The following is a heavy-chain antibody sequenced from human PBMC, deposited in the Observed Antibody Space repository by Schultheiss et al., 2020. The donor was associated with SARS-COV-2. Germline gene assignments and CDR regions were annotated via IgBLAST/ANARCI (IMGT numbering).Heavy chain of an antibody. CDR2: ISYDGSNK. Sequence: AGSLRLSCAASGFTFSSYAMHWVRQAPGKGLEWVAVISYDGSNKYYADSVKGRFTISRDNSKNTLYLQMNSLRAEDTAVYYCARGGGPHYYGMDVWGQGTTVTVSS. CDR1: GFTFSSYA. D-gene: IGHD3-16*01. J-gene: IGHJ6*02. CDR3: ARGGGPHYYGMDV. V-gene: IGHV3-30*04.